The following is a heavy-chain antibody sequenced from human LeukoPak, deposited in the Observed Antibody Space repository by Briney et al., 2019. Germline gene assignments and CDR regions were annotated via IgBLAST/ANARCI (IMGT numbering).Heavy chain of an antibody. Sequence: GASVKVSCKASGGTFSSYAISGVRQAPGQGLEWMGGIIPIFGTANYAQKFQGRVTITADESTSTAYMELSSLRSEDTAVYYCARDYDILTGHNYDAFDIWGQGTMVTVSS. D-gene: IGHD3-9*01. V-gene: IGHV1-69*13. J-gene: IGHJ3*02. CDR2: IIPIFGTA. CDR1: GGTFSSYA. CDR3: ARDYDILTGHNYDAFDI.